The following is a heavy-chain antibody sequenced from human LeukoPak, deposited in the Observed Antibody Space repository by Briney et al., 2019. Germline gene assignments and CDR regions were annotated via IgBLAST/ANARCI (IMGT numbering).Heavy chain of an antibody. J-gene: IGHJ4*02. V-gene: IGHV3-23*01. D-gene: IGHD7-27*01. Sequence: GGSLRLSCTASGFTFSSYTMSWVRQAPGKGLKWVSTITTGGPNTYYADSVKGRFTVSRDDSKNTLYLQTNSLRAEDTAVYYCAKDGGLWVSAHWGDSWGRGTLVIVSS. CDR3: AKDGGLWVSAHWGDS. CDR1: GFTFSSYT. CDR2: ITTGGPNT.